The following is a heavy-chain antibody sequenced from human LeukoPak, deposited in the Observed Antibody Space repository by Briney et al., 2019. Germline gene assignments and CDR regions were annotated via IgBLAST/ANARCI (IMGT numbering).Heavy chain of an antibody. CDR2: IYYSGST. D-gene: IGHD2-15*01. CDR3: ARDVAEGFDI. V-gene: IGHV4-39*02. J-gene: IGHJ3*02. Sequence: SETLSLTCTVSGGSISSSSYYWGWIRQPPGKGLEWIGSIYYSGSTYYNPSLKSRVTISVDTSKNQFSLKLSSVTAADTAVYYCARDVAEGFDIWGQGTMVTVSS. CDR1: GGSISSSSYY.